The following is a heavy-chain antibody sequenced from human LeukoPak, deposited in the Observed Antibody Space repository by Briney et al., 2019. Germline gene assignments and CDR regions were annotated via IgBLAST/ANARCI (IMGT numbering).Heavy chain of an antibody. CDR2: ISYDGSNK. CDR1: GFTFSSYG. Sequence: GGSLRLSCAASGFTFSSYGMHWVRQAPGKGLEWVAVISYDGSNKYYADSVKGRFTISRDNSKNTLYLRMNSLRTEDSALYYCAKDWGAYVFDSWGQGTLVTVSS. CDR3: AKDWGAYVFDS. D-gene: IGHD5-12*01. V-gene: IGHV3-30*18. J-gene: IGHJ4*02.